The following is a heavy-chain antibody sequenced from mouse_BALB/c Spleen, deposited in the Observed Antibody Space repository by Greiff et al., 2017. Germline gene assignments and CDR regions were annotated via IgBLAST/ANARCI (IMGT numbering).Heavy chain of an antibody. CDR1: GFSLTSYG. CDR3: ARERGLPYYYAMDY. J-gene: IGHJ4*01. Sequence: VQVVESGPGLVAPSQSLSITCTVSGFSLTSYGVHWVRQPPGKGLEWLGVIWAGGSTNYNSALMSRLSISKDNSKSQVFLKMNSLQTDDTAMYYCARERGLPYYYAMDYWGQGTSVTVSA. V-gene: IGHV2-9*02. CDR2: IWAGGST. D-gene: IGHD3-3*01.